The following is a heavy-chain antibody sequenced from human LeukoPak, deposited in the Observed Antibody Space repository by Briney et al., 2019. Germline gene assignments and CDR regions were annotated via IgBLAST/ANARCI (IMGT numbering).Heavy chain of an antibody. Sequence: PSETLSLTCAVSGGSISSGGYSWSWIRQPPGKGLEWIGYIYHSGSTYYNPSLKSRVIISVDRSKNQFSLKLSSVTAADTAVYYCARGSNYYDSSGPFDYWGQGTLVTVSS. CDR1: GGSISSGGYS. CDR2: IYHSGST. CDR3: ARGSNYYDSSGPFDY. J-gene: IGHJ4*02. V-gene: IGHV4-30-2*01. D-gene: IGHD3-22*01.